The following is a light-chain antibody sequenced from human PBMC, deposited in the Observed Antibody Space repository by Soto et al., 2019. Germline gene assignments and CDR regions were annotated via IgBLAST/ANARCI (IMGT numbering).Light chain of an antibody. J-gene: IGKJ3*01. V-gene: IGKV1-9*01. CDR1: QGISSY. CDR3: QELNSYPLFT. Sequence: DIQLTQSPSFLSASVGDRVTNTCRASQGISSYLAWYQQKPGKAPKLLIYAASTLQSGVPSRFSGSGSGTAFTLTISSLQPEDFAAYYCQELNSYPLFTFGPGTKVDIK. CDR2: AAS.